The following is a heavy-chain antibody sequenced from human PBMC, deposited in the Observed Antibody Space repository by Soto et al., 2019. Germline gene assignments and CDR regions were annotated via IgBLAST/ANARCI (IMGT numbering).Heavy chain of an antibody. J-gene: IGHJ4*02. CDR3: ARSPRSSPYFDF. Sequence: GESLKISCQCSGYTFSNFWIGWVRQLPGQGLEWMGIIYPGDHETRYSPSFLGKATISAGTSINTAYLQWSSLEASDSAFYFCARSPRSSPYFDFWGQGALVTVSS. V-gene: IGHV5-51*01. CDR1: GYTFSNFW. CDR2: IYPGDHET. D-gene: IGHD6-13*01.